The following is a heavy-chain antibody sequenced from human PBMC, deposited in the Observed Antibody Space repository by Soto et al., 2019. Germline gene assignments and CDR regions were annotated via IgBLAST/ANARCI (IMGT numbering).Heavy chain of an antibody. V-gene: IGHV5-51*01. Sequence: GESLKISCNGSGYSYSTYWIALVLQKPGKGLDFMCIIYPGDSDTRYSPSFQGQVTISADKTITTAYLQWSSLRASDTAMYYCARPIDYASSSTGFDYWGQGTLVTVSS. CDR3: ARPIDYASSSTGFDY. D-gene: IGHD6-6*01. CDR2: IYPGDSDT. CDR1: GYSYSTYW. J-gene: IGHJ4*02.